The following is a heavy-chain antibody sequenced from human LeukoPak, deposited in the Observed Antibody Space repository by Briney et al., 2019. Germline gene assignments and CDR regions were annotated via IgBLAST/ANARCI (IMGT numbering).Heavy chain of an antibody. Sequence: ASVKVSCKASGGTFSRNGISWVRQAPGQGLEWMGGIIPIFGTANYAENFQGRVTITTDEITSTAYVELRSLRSEDTAVYYCASPDASMVSAFDYWGQGTLVTVSS. J-gene: IGHJ4*02. D-gene: IGHD5-18*01. CDR1: GGTFSRNG. CDR2: IIPIFGTA. V-gene: IGHV1-69*05. CDR3: ASPDASMVSAFDY.